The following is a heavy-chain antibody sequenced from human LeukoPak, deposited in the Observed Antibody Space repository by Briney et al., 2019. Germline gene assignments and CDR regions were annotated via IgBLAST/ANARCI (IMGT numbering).Heavy chain of an antibody. CDR2: ISSSSSYI. Sequence: GGSLRLSCAASGFTFSSYSMNWVRQAPGKGLEWVSSISSSSSYIYYADSVKGRFTISRDNSKNTLYLQMNSLRAEDTAVYYCAKGFGSITMIVVVITPDYWGQGTLVTVSS. D-gene: IGHD3-22*01. J-gene: IGHJ4*02. V-gene: IGHV3-21*04. CDR3: AKGFGSITMIVVVITPDY. CDR1: GFTFSSYS.